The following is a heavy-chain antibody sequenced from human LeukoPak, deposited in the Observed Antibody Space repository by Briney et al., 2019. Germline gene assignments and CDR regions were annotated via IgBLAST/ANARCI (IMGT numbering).Heavy chain of an antibody. Sequence: SETLSLTCTVSGGSISSYYWSWIRQPPGKGLEWIGYIYYSGSTYYNPSLKSRVTISVDTSKNQFSLKLSSVTAADTAVYYCARRYYDSSGSPFDYWGQGTLVTVSS. J-gene: IGHJ4*02. V-gene: IGHV4-59*12. D-gene: IGHD3-22*01. CDR3: ARRYYDSSGSPFDY. CDR1: GGSISSYY. CDR2: IYYSGST.